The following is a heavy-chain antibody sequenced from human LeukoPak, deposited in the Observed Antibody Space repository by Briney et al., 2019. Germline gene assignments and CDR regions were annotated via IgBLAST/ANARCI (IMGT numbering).Heavy chain of an antibody. Sequence: PGGSLRLSCAASGFTFSSYAMHWVRQAPGKGLEWVAVISYDGSNKYYADSVKGRFTISRDNSKNTLYLQMNSLRAEDTAVYYCASGIVVVPARGAFDIWGQGTVVTVSS. J-gene: IGHJ3*02. CDR3: ASGIVVVPARGAFDI. V-gene: IGHV3-30-3*01. D-gene: IGHD2-2*01. CDR2: ISYDGSNK. CDR1: GFTFSSYA.